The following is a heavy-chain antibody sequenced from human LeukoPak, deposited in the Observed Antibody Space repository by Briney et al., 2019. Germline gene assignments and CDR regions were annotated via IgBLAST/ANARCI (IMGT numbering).Heavy chain of an antibody. Sequence: GGSLRLSCAASGFTFSTYGMHWVRQAPGKGLEWVAVISYDGSNEYYADSVKGRFTISRDNSKNTLYLQMSSLRAEDTAAYYCARATGVYFDYWGQGTLVTVSS. J-gene: IGHJ4*02. V-gene: IGHV3-30*03. CDR2: ISYDGSNE. CDR1: GFTFSTYG. D-gene: IGHD7-27*01. CDR3: ARATGVYFDY.